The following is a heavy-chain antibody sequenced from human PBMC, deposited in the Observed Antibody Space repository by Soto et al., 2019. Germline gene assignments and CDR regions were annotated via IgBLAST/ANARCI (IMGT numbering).Heavy chain of an antibody. CDR1: GFTFSSYA. Sequence: QVQLVESGGGVVQPGRSLRLSCAASGFTFSSYAMHWVRQAPGKGLEWVAVISYDGSNKYYADSVKGRFTISRDNSKNTLYLQMNSLRAEDTAVYYCARDRLQEYYYYGMDVWGQGTTVTVSS. CDR2: ISYDGSNK. D-gene: IGHD6-25*01. J-gene: IGHJ6*02. CDR3: ARDRLQEYYYYGMDV. V-gene: IGHV3-30-3*01.